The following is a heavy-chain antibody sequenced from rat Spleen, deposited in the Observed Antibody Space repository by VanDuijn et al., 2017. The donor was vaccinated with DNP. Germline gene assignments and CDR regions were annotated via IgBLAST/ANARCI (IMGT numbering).Heavy chain of an antibody. CDR1: GLSLTSNS. CDR2: IWSNGGT. V-gene: IGHV2-47*01. D-gene: IGHD1-11*01. J-gene: IGHJ2*01. Sequence: QVQLKESGPGLVQPSQTLSLTCTVSGLSLTSNSVSWIRQPPGKGLAWRGGIWSNGGTDYNSAIKHRLSISRDTSKRQVFLKMNSLQTEDTAMYFCARKVNYGGSDYFDYWGQGVMVTVSS. CDR3: ARKVNYGGSDYFDY.